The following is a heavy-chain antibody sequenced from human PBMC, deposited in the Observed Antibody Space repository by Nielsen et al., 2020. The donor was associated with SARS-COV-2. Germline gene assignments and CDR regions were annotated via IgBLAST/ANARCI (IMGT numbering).Heavy chain of an antibody. CDR2: IRYDGSNK. CDR3: AKPSGGRYSNYFDY. D-gene: IGHD3-16*02. CDR1: GFTFSSYG. V-gene: IGHV3-30*02. Sequence: GESLKISCAASGFTFSSYGMHWVRQAPGKGLEWVAVIRYDGSNKYYADSVKGRFTISRDNSKNTLYLQMNSLRAEDTAVYYCAKPSGGRYSNYFDYWGQGTLVTVSS. J-gene: IGHJ4*02.